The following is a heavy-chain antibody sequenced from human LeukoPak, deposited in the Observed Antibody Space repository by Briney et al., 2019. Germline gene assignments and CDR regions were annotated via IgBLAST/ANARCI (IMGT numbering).Heavy chain of an antibody. Sequence: SETLSLTCSVSGGSISSSNYYWGWIRQPPGKGLEWIGSIYYSGITYYNPSLKSRVTISVDTSKNQFSLKLSSVTAADTAVYYCARSPNSGYDPFDYWGQGTLVTVSS. CDR3: ARSPNSGYDPFDY. CDR2: IYYSGIT. D-gene: IGHD5-12*01. J-gene: IGHJ4*02. CDR1: GGSISSSNYY. V-gene: IGHV4-39*01.